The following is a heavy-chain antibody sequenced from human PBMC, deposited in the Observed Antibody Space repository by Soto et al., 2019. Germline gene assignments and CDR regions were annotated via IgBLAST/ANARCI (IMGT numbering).Heavy chain of an antibody. CDR1: GGSISSYY. CDR3: AREGGIVGATTVDY. V-gene: IGHV4-59*12. J-gene: IGHJ4*02. Sequence: TSETLSLTCTVSGGSISSYYWSWIRQPPGKGLEWIGYIFYSGSTNYNPSLKSRVIMSVDTSKNQFSLKLSSVTAADTAVYYCAREGGIVGATTVDYWGQGTLVTVSS. D-gene: IGHD1-26*01. CDR2: IFYSGST.